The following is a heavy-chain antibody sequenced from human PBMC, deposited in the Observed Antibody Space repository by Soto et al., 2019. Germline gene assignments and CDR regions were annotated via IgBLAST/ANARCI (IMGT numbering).Heavy chain of an antibody. CDR1: GYPFTRYD. D-gene: IGHD1-26*01. J-gene: IGHJ3*02. Sequence: ASVKVSFKANGYPFTRYDMNLVRQATGQGLEWMGWMNTSSGNTGYAQKFQGRVTMTRNTSISTAYMELSSLRSEDTAVYYCAAGDTRDAFDIWGQGTMVTVSS. CDR2: MNTSSGNT. V-gene: IGHV1-8*01. CDR3: AAGDTRDAFDI.